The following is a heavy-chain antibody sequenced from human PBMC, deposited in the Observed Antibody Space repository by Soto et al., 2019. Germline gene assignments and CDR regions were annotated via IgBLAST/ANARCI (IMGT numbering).Heavy chain of an antibody. CDR1: GYTFTSYY. Sequence: SVKVSCKASGYTFTSYYMHWVRQAPGQGLEWMGIINPSGGSTSYAQKFQGRVTMTRDTSTSTVYMELSSLSSEDTAVYYCARDHTSYSSGCYLGYWGQGTLVTVSS. CDR2: INPSGGST. CDR3: ARDHTSYSSGCYLGY. V-gene: IGHV1-46*01. J-gene: IGHJ4*02. D-gene: IGHD6-19*01.